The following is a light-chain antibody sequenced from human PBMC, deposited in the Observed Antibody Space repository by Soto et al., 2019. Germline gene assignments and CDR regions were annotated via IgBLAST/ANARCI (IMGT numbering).Light chain of an antibody. V-gene: IGKV3-20*01. Sequence: EIVLTQSPGTLSLSPGERATLSCRASQSVSSSYLAWYQQKPGQAPRLLIYGASSRATGIPDRFSGSGSGKHFTFTIGGGEPEDFAVNYGNMNGGSPIRYPCGRGPSWRSN. CDR2: GAS. CDR1: QSVSSSY. J-gene: IGKJ2*01. CDR3: NMNGGSPIRYP.